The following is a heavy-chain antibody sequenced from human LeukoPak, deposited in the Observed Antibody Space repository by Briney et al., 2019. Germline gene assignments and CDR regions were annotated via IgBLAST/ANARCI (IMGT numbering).Heavy chain of an antibody. Sequence: GGSLRLSCAASGFTFSSYWMFWVRQPPGKGLVWVSRVNTDGSSTTYTDSVKGRFTISRDNAKNTLYLQMSSLRAEDTALYYCARGSDAFDIWGQGTMVTVSS. CDR1: GFTFSSYW. CDR2: VNTDGSST. V-gene: IGHV3-74*01. J-gene: IGHJ3*02. CDR3: ARGSDAFDI.